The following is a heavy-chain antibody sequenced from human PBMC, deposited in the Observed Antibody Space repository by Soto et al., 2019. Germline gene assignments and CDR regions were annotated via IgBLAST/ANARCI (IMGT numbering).Heavy chain of an antibody. Sequence: EVQLVESGGGLVKPGGSLRLSCAASGFTFSSYSMNWVRQAPGKGLEWVSSISSSSSYIYYADSVKGRFTISRDNAKNSLYLQMNSLRAEDTAVYYCARNYQLLYDYYYGMDVWGQGTTVTVSS. CDR1: GFTFSSYS. V-gene: IGHV3-21*01. CDR3: ARNYQLLYDYYYGMDV. CDR2: ISSSSSYI. J-gene: IGHJ6*02. D-gene: IGHD2-2*01.